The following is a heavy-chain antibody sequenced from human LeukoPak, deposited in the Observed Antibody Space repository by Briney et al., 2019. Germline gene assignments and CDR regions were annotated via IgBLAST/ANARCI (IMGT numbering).Heavy chain of an antibody. CDR3: ARWLGYCSSTSCYQPFDY. D-gene: IGHD2-2*01. Sequence: GESLKISCKGSGYSFTSYWIGWVRQMPGKGLEWMGIIYPGDSDARYSPSFQGQVTISADKSISTAFLQWSSLKASDTAMHYCARWLGYCSSTSCYQPFDYWGQGTLVTVSS. V-gene: IGHV5-51*01. J-gene: IGHJ4*02. CDR2: IYPGDSDA. CDR1: GYSFTSYW.